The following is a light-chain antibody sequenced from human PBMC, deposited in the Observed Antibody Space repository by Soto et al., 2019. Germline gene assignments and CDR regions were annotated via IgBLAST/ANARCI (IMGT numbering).Light chain of an antibody. J-gene: IGKJ1*01. CDR3: QQYCSSSWT. CDR2: GAS. CDR1: QSISSSY. Sequence: EIEMTQSLGNLSLTPGKRANLSCRASQSISSSYLAWYQQRPGQAPRLLIYGASSRATGIQDRFSGSGSGPEFTLTIRRLEPEDFAVYYCQQYCSSSWTLDSGTKVDIK. V-gene: IGKV3-20*01.